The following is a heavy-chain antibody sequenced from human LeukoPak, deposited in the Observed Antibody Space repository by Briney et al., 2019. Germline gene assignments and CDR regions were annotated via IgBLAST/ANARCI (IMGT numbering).Heavy chain of an antibody. J-gene: IGHJ4*02. V-gene: IGHV3-21*01. D-gene: IGHD3-16*02. CDR3: ARERVTFGGVIVYFDY. Sequence: GGSLRLSCATSGFTFNNYNMNWVRQAPGRALEWVSSITSSGTYIFYADSVKGRFTISRDNAKNSLYLQMNSLRAEDTAVYYCARERVTFGGVIVYFDYWGQGTLVTVSS. CDR1: GFTFNNYN. CDR2: ITSSGTYI.